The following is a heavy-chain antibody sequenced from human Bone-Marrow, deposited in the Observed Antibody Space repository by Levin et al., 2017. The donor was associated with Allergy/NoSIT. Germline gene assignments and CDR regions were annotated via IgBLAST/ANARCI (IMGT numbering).Heavy chain of an antibody. CDR1: GGSISSSSYY. D-gene: IGHD3-10*01. CDR3: ARPSPGSHRSHTSAIWFDP. V-gene: IGHV4-39*01. CDR2: IYYSGST. J-gene: IGHJ5*02. Sequence: PSETLSLTCTVSGGSISSSSYYWGWIRQPPGKGLEWIGSIYYSGSTYYNPSLKSRVTISVDTSKNQFSLKLSSVTAADTAVYYCARPSPGSHRSHTSAIWFDPWGQGTLVTVSS.